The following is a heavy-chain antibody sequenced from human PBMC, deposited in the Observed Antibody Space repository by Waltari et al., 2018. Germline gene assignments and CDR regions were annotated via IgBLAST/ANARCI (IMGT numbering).Heavy chain of an antibody. Sequence: QLLLEESGPGLVKPSETLSLTCSVSGDSISRDNSFWTWIRQPPGRELEWIGTISYSGNSFYRPSRKGRVTLSLDTSKNQFSLKVNSVTAADTAVYYCARRGLRYFDWYFDYWGQGTLVTVSS. CDR1: GDSISRDNSF. V-gene: IGHV4-39*01. D-gene: IGHD3-9*01. CDR3: ARRGLRYFDWYFDY. CDR2: ISYSGNS. J-gene: IGHJ4*02.